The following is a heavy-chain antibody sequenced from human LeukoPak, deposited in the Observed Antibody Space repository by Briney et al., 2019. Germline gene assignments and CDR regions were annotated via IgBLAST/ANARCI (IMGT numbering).Heavy chain of an antibody. D-gene: IGHD3-22*01. Sequence: ASVKVSCKASGYTFTSYDIYWVRQATGQGLEWMGWMNPNSGNTGYAQKFQGRVTMTRNTSISTAYMELSSLRSEDTAVYYCARDPIALYYYDSSGYYPDENWFDPWGQGTLVTVSS. CDR1: GYTFTSYD. J-gene: IGHJ5*02. V-gene: IGHV1-8*01. CDR2: MNPNSGNT. CDR3: ARDPIALYYYDSSGYYPDENWFDP.